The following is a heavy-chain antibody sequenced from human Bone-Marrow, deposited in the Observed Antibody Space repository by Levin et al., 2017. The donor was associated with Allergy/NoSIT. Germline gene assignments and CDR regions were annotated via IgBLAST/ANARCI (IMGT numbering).Heavy chain of an antibody. CDR1: GFTLTTYA. CDR2: ISDSGDNT. CDR3: AKDRWCSDGLCPPDY. V-gene: IGHV3-23*01. J-gene: IGHJ4*02. Sequence: GESLKISCAASGFTLTTYAMNWVRQAPGKGLEWISIISDSGDNTYYADSVKGRFTISRDISKSTLHLQMNSLRAEDTAVYYCAKDRWCSDGLCPPDYWGQGTLVTVSS. D-gene: IGHD2-15*01.